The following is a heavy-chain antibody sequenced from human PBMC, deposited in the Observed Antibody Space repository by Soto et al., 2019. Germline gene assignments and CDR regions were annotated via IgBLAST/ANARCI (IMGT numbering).Heavy chain of an antibody. CDR2: ISGSGGST. D-gene: IGHD5-18*01. CDR3: AKGIQLWYFDY. CDR1: GFTFSSYA. V-gene: IGHV3-23*01. Sequence: GGSLRLSCAASGFTFSSYAMSWVRQAPGKGLEWVSAISGSGGSTYYADSVKGRFTISRDNSKNTLYLQMNSLRAEDASVYYCAKGIQLWYFDYWGQGTLVTVSS. J-gene: IGHJ4*02.